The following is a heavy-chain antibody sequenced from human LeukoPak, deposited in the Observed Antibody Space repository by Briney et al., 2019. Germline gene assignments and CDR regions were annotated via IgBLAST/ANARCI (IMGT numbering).Heavy chain of an antibody. D-gene: IGHD6-13*01. CDR2: ISGSGDGT. Sequence: GGSLRLSCAASGFTFSSYAMSWVRQAPGKGLEWVSAISGSGDGTYYADSVKGRFTISRDNSKNTLYLQMNSLRAEDTAVYYCAKVAVWSSSAWYFDLWGRGTLVTVSS. CDR3: AKVAVWSSSAWYFDL. V-gene: IGHV3-23*01. CDR1: GFTFSSYA. J-gene: IGHJ2*01.